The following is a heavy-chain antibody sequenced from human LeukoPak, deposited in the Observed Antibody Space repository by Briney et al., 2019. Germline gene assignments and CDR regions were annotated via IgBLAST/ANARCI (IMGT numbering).Heavy chain of an antibody. V-gene: IGHV3-7*01. CDR2: IKQDGSEK. J-gene: IGHJ4*02. Sequence: GGYLRLSSAASGLTFSSYWMSWVRQAPGKGLEWVANIKQDGSEKYYVDSVKGRFTISRDNAKNSLYLQMNSLRAEDTAVYYCARDARKDYYGSGSYQPFDYWGQGTLVTVSS. CDR3: ARDARKDYYGSGSYQPFDY. D-gene: IGHD3-10*01. CDR1: GLTFSSYW.